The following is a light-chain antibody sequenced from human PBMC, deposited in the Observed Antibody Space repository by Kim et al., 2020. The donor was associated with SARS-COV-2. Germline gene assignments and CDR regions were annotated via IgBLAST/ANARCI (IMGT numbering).Light chain of an antibody. Sequence: GQSLTISCTGTSSDIGGYDYVSWYQQHPGKAPKLIIHTVGQRPSWVPDRFSGSKSGSTASLTISGLQAEDEADYYCCSFAGRHTYVFGTGTKVTVL. CDR3: CSFAGRHTYV. J-gene: IGLJ1*01. V-gene: IGLV2-11*03. CDR2: TVG. CDR1: SSDIGGYDY.